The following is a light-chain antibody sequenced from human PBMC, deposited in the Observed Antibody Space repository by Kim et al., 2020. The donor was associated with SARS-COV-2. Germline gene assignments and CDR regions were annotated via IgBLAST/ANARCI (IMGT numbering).Light chain of an antibody. CDR2: QDD. CDR3: QTWDGITAV. V-gene: IGLV3-1*01. J-gene: IGLJ3*02. CDR1: DLGDKY. Sequence: VSPGQTASITCSGDDLGDKYTCWYQQKPGQSPLLVIYQDDRRPSGIPVRFSGSNSGNTATLTISGTQAMDEADYYCQTWDGITAVFGGGTKVTVL.